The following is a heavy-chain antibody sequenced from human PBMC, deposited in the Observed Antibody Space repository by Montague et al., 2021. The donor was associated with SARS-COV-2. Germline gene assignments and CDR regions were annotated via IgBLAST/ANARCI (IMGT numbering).Heavy chain of an antibody. CDR3: ARGWLSYIGAGSNCYGMDF. D-gene: IGHD3-10*01. V-gene: IGHV4-59*01. J-gene: IGHJ6*02. CDR1: GTSITSYY. CDR2: ISDSGST. Sequence: SETLSLTCSVSGTSITSYYWNWIRQPPGKGLGWIGYISDSGSTNSCPSLKSRVTMSVDTSKNQMSLKLTSVTVADTAVYYCARGWLSYIGAGSNCYGMDFWGQGTTVTVSS.